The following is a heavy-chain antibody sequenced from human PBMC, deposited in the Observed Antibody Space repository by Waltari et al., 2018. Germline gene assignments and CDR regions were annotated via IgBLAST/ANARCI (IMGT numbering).Heavy chain of an antibody. J-gene: IGHJ6*02. CDR2: INHSGNR. CDR1: GGSFSGYY. Sequence: QVQLQQWGAGLLQPSETLSLTCAVDGGSFSGYYWGWIRQPPGRGLEWTGEINHSGNRNYNPSLRSRVVRFVDTSKSQFSLKLNSVTAADTAVYYCVRLEDCTGPGGNCYSGDSFALDVWGQGTTVTVSS. V-gene: IGHV4-34*02. D-gene: IGHD2-8*02. CDR3: VRLEDCTGPGGNCYSGDSFALDV.